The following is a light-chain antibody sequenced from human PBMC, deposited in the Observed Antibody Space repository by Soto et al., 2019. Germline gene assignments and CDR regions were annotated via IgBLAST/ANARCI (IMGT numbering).Light chain of an antibody. CDR2: DVS. CDR3: SSYTSSSTV. Sequence: QSVLTQPASVSGSPGQSISIPCTGTSSDVGGYDHVSWYQQHPGKAPKLMIYDVSSRPSGVSNRFSGSKSGNTASLTISGLQVEDEADYYCSSYTSSSTVFGGGTQLTVL. J-gene: IGLJ2*01. CDR1: SSDVGGYDH. V-gene: IGLV2-14*01.